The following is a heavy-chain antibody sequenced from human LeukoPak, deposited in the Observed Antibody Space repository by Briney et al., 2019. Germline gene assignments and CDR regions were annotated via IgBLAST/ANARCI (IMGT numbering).Heavy chain of an antibody. Sequence: SVKVSCKASGGTFSSYAISWVRQAPGQGLEWMGGIIPIFGTANYAQKFQGRVTITTDESTSTAYMELSSLRSEDTAVYYCARGTHYYDSSGYHLDYWGQGTLVTVSS. CDR1: GGTFSSYA. D-gene: IGHD3-22*01. CDR2: IIPIFGTA. CDR3: ARGTHYYDSSGYHLDY. J-gene: IGHJ4*02. V-gene: IGHV1-69*05.